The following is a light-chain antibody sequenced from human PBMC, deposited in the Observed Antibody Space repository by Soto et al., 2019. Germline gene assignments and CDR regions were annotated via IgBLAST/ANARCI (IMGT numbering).Light chain of an antibody. CDR3: ATWDDGLSGYV. CDR2: ENG. Sequence: QSVLTQPPSASGTPGQRVTISCSGSSSNIGSHYVFWYQQLPGMAPKLFIFENGQRPSGVPDRFSGSKSGTSASLAITGLRPEDEADYYCATWDDGLSGYVFATGTKVTVL. V-gene: IGLV1-47*01. CDR1: SSNIGSHY. J-gene: IGLJ1*01.